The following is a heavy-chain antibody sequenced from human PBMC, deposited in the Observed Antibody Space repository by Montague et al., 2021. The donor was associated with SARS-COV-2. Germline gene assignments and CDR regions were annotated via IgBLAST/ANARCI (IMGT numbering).Heavy chain of an antibody. CDR1: GGSINSFY. D-gene: IGHD7-27*01. V-gene: IGHV4-59*08. J-gene: IGHJ4*02. CDR2: IHHSGST. Sequence: SETLSLTCTVSGGSINSFYWSWVRQSPGKRMEWIGYIHHSGSTKYSPSLQSGVTMSLDTSRNQLSLKLSSVTAADTAIYYCATQAVGFNCGSIDYWGQGTPVTVSS. CDR3: ATQAVGFNCGSIDY.